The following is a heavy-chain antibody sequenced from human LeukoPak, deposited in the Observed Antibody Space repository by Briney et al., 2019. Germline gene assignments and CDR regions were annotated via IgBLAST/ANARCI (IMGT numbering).Heavy chain of an antibody. CDR1: GFTFSSYA. D-gene: IGHD3-16*01. V-gene: IGHV3-30*03. Sequence: GGSLRLSCAASGFTFSSYAMSWVRQAPGKGLEWVSVISYDENSKYYADSVQGRFTIARDNSKNTLYLQMNSLRAEDTAVYYCAFKAGGDRTTPIFDYWGQGALVTVSS. CDR3: AFKAGGDRTTPIFDY. CDR2: ISYDENSK. J-gene: IGHJ4*02.